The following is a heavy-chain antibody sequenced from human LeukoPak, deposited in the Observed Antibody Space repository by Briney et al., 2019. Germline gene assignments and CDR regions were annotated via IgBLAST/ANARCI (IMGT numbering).Heavy chain of an antibody. D-gene: IGHD3-10*01. J-gene: IGHJ4*02. V-gene: IGHV3-30*02. CDR2: IRYDESES. CDR1: GFTFSAYD. Sequence: GGSLRLSCAGSGFTFSAYDMHWVRQAPGKGLEWVAFIRYDESESYYADSVKGRFTISRDNSKNTLYVQMNSLRPEDTAVYYCARPGRKYYGSGNYLFFDCWGQGTLVTVSS. CDR3: ARPGRKYYGSGNYLFFDC.